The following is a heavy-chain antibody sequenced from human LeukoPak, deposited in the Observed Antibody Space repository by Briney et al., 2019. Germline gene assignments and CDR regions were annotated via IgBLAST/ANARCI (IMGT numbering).Heavy chain of an antibody. Sequence: PGGSLRLSCAAYGFTFSNYWMSWIRQAPGKGLEWAAHINEDGSDKYYVDSVKGRFTISRDNAKNSLYLQMNSLRAEDTAVYYCVSWAGKYYETSDYSLAPSNSWGQGTLVTVSS. CDR3: VSWAGKYYETSDYSLAPSNS. CDR1: GFTFSNYW. J-gene: IGHJ4*02. D-gene: IGHD3-22*01. CDR2: INEDGSDK. V-gene: IGHV3-7*01.